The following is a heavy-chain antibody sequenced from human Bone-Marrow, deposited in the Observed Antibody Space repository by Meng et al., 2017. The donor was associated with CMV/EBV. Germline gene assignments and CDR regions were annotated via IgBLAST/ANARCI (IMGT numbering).Heavy chain of an antibody. J-gene: IGHJ4*02. Sequence: LSLTCAASGFTFSSYSMNWVRQAPGKGLEWVSSISSSSSYIYYADSVKGRFTISRDNAKNSLYLQMNSLRAEDTAVYYCARKSVVVGLRYWGQGTLVTVSS. CDR2: ISSSSSYI. D-gene: IGHD3-22*01. V-gene: IGHV3-21*01. CDR1: GFTFSSYS. CDR3: ARKSVVVGLRY.